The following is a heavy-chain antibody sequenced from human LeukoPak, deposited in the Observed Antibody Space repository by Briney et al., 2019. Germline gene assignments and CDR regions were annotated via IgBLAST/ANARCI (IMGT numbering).Heavy chain of an antibody. Sequence: SQTLSLTCTVSGGSISSSSYSWSWIRQPAGKGLEWIGRIYISGSTNYNPSLKSRVTISVDTSKKQFSLKLSSVTAADTAVYYCAREKIGYYDGSGRGWFDPWGQGTLVTVSS. V-gene: IGHV4-61*02. CDR1: GGSISSSSYS. CDR3: AREKIGYYDGSGRGWFDP. D-gene: IGHD3-22*01. J-gene: IGHJ5*02. CDR2: IYISGST.